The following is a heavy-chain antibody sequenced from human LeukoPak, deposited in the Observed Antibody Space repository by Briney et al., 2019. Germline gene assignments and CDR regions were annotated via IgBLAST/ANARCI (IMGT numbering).Heavy chain of an antibody. D-gene: IGHD3-22*01. CDR1: GGTFSSYA. CDR2: IIPIFGTA. CDR3: ARGRYDSSGYYSENYYFDY. J-gene: IGHJ4*02. Sequence: SVKVSCKAPGGTFSSYAISWVRQAPGQGLEWMGGIIPIFGTANYAQKFQGRVTITTDESTSTAYMELSSLRSEDTAVYYCARGRYDSSGYYSENYYFDYWGQGTLVTVSS. V-gene: IGHV1-69*05.